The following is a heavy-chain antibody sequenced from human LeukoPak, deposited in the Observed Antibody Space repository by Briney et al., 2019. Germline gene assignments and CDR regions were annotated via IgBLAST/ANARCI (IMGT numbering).Heavy chain of an antibody. J-gene: IGHJ4*02. D-gene: IGHD3-9*01. CDR3: ARGGTYYDILTGYYDY. V-gene: IGHV4-39*07. CDR2: INHNGST. Sequence: PSETLSLTCTVSGGSISSSLYYWGWIRQPPGKGLEWIGEINHNGSTNYNPSLKSRVTISVDTSKNWFSLKLSSVTAADTAVYYCARGGTYYDILTGYYDYWGQGTLVTVSS. CDR1: GGSISSSLYY.